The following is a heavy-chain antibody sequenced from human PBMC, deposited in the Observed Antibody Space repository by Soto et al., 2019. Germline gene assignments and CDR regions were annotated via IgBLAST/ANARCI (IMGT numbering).Heavy chain of an antibody. D-gene: IGHD4-17*01. J-gene: IGHJ2*01. CDR2: IVVGSGNT. CDR1: GFTFTSSA. Sequence: GASVKVSCKASGFTFTSSAVQWVRQARGQRLEWIGWIVVGSGNTNYAQKFQERVTITRDMSTSTAYMELSSLRSEDTAVYYCAAAPTGYWYFDIWGRGTLVTVS. CDR3: AAAPTGYWYFDI. V-gene: IGHV1-58*01.